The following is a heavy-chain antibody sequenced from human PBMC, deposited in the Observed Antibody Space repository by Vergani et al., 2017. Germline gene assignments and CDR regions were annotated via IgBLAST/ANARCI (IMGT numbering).Heavy chain of an antibody. D-gene: IGHD3-10*01. CDR2: ISGSGGST. J-gene: IGHJ6*03. V-gene: IGHV3-23*04. CDR3: TRQNYYGSGSYYDYYYYYYMDV. Sequence: EVQLVQSGAEVKKPGESLRLSCAASGFTFSSYAMSWVRQAPGKGLEWVSAISGSGGSTKYADSVKGRFTISRDNSKNTAYLQMNSLKTEDTAVYYCTRQNYYGSGSYYDYYYYYYMDVWGKGTTVTVSS. CDR1: GFTFSSYA.